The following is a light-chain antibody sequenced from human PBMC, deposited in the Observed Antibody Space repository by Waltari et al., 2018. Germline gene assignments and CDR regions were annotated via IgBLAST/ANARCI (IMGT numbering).Light chain of an antibody. CDR3: GSYAGSKILL. V-gene: IGLV2-8*01. CDR1: SSDVGIYDY. Sequence: QSALTQPPSASGSPGQSVTTPCTATSSDVGIYDYVSWYQQRPGKAPKLIIYAVTERPSGVPDRFSGSKSGNTASLTVFGLQTEDEGTYYCGSYAGSKILLFGGGTELTVL. J-gene: IGLJ3*02. CDR2: AVT.